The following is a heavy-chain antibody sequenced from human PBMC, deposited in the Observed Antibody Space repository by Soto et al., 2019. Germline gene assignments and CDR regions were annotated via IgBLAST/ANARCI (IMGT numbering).Heavy chain of an antibody. D-gene: IGHD2-2*01. J-gene: IGHJ5*02. Sequence: SETLSLTCTVSGGSITNSYWSWIRQPPGKGLEWIGFCHDSGSTNYNPSLKSRVTISLDTSKNQFSLKLASVTAADTAVYYCAEGACSMCWFDPWGQGTLVTVSS. CDR1: GGSITNSY. CDR3: AEGACSMCWFDP. V-gene: IGHV4-59*01. CDR2: CHDSGST.